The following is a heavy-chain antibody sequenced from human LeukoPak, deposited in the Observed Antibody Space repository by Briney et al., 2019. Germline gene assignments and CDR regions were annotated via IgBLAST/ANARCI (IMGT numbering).Heavy chain of an antibody. J-gene: IGHJ6*02. V-gene: IGHV3-33*01. CDR2: IWYDGSDK. D-gene: IGHD2-15*01. Sequence: GGSLRLSCAASGFTFNTYGMNWVRQAPGKGLEWGAIIWYDGSDKYYAESVKGRFTISRDNSKNTLYLQVNSLRAEDTAVYYCARVGCTGGSCLAYNYYAMDVWGQGTTVTVSS. CDR3: ARVGCTGGSCLAYNYYAMDV. CDR1: GFTFNTYG.